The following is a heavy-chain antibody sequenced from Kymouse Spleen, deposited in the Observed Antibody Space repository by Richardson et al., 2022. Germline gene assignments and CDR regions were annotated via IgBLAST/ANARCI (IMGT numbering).Heavy chain of an antibody. D-gene: IGHD3-10*01. CDR3: ARERDYYGSGSYAYYYGMDV. Sequence: QVQLQQSGPGLVKPSQTLSLTCAISGDSVSSNSAAWNWIRQSPSRGLEWLGRTYYRSKWYNDYAVSVKSRITINPDTSKNQFSLQLNSVTPEDTAVYYCARERDYYGSGSYAYYYGMDVWGQGTTVTVSS. CDR1: GDSVSSNSAA. CDR2: TYYRSKWYN. V-gene: IGHV6-1*01. J-gene: IGHJ6*02.